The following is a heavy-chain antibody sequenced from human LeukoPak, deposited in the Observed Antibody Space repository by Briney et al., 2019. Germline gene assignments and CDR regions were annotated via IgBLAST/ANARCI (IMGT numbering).Heavy chain of an antibody. CDR3: AREYYYASGFMDV. CDR1: DFIFSSYG. D-gene: IGHD3-10*01. J-gene: IGHJ6*02. CDR2: IGSDGGNE. V-gene: IGHV3-33*01. Sequence: GGSLRLSCVASDFIFSSYGMHWVRQAPGKGLEWVAVIGSDGGNEDYADSVKGRFTISRDNSKTTMFLQMNSLRDDDTAIYYCAREYYYASGFMDVWGQGTTVIVS.